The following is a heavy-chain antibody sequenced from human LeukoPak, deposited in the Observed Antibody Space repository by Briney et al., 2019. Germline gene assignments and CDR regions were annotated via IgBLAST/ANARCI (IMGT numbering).Heavy chain of an antibody. J-gene: IGHJ4*02. CDR3: ASVSPGYYYDSSGYYGY. CDR1: GYTFTGYY. Sequence: ASVKVSCKASGYTFTGYYMHWVRQAPGQGLEWMGWVNPNSGGTNYAQKFQGRVTMTRDTSISTAYMELSRLRSDDTAVYYCASVSPGYYYDSSGYYGYWGQGTLVTVSS. D-gene: IGHD3-22*01. CDR2: VNPNSGGT. V-gene: IGHV1-2*02.